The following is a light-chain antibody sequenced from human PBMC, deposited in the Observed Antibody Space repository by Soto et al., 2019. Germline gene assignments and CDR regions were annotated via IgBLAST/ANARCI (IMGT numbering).Light chain of an antibody. CDR1: LSVSRN. CDR3: QQYNAWPRT. Sequence: EIELTQSPAALSLSPGERATLSCRASLSVSRNLAWYQQKPGQAPRLLIFDASTRATGIPARFSGSGSGTEFTLTITSLQSEDFAVYYCQQYNAWPRTFGQGTKVDIK. V-gene: IGKV3-15*01. J-gene: IGKJ1*01. CDR2: DAS.